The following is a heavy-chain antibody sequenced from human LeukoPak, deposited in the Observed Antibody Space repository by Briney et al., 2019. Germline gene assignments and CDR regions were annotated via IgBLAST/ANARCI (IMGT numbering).Heavy chain of an antibody. CDR1: GFTFSVFG. Sequence: PGGSLRLSCAASGFTFSVFGMHWVRQAPGKGLEWVAVISYDGSNKYYADSVKGRFTISRDNSKNTLYLQMNSLRAEDTAVYYCARSYYGSGRTSWSRFDPWGQGTLVTVSS. J-gene: IGHJ5*02. V-gene: IGHV3-30*19. CDR3: ARSYYGSGRTSWSRFDP. CDR2: ISYDGSNK. D-gene: IGHD3-10*01.